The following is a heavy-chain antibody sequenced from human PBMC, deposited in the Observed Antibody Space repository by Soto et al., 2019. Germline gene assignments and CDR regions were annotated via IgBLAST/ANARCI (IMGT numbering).Heavy chain of an antibody. CDR2: IFYTGVT. J-gene: IGHJ2*01. D-gene: IGHD3-22*01. CDR3: VRVLDSSWYADL. V-gene: IGHV4-61*03. CDR1: GGSVSNASFY. Sequence: QVQLQESGPGLVKPSETLSLTCSVSGGSVSNASFYWTWIRQAPGTGLEYIGYIFYTGVTNYNPSLSSRVTISLDTSKNHFSLKLNSMTAADTAVYYCVRVLDSSWYADLWGRGTLVTGSS.